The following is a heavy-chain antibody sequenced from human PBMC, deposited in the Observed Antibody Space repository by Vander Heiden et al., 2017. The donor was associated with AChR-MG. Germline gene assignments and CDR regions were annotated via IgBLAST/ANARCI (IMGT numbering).Heavy chain of an antibody. CDR1: GGSISSSSYY. Sequence: QLQLQESGPGLVKPSETLSLTCTVSGGSISSSSYYWGWIRQPPGKGLEWIGSIYYSGSTYYNPSLKSRVTISVDTSKNQFSLKLSSVTAADTAVYYCARLSRAQWLVSMGYWGQGTLVTVSS. CDR2: IYYSGST. J-gene: IGHJ4*02. CDR3: ARLSRAQWLVSMGY. D-gene: IGHD6-19*01. V-gene: IGHV4-39*01.